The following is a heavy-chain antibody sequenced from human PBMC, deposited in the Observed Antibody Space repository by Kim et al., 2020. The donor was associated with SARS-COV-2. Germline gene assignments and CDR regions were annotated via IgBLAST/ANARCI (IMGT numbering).Heavy chain of an antibody. D-gene: IGHD3-10*01. V-gene: IGHV3-15*01. CDR3: TTLWFGELFRDY. Sequence: YAGPGKGRVTISRDGSKNTLYLQMNSLKTEDTAVYYCTTLWFGELFRDYWGQGTLVTVSS. J-gene: IGHJ4*02.